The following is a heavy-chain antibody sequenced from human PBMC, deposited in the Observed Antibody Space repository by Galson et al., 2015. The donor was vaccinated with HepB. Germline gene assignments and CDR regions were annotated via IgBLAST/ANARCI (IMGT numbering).Heavy chain of an antibody. V-gene: IGHV3-7*01. D-gene: IGHD4-11*01. CDR2: IKRDGSEK. CDR1: GFIFSNYW. CDR3: GRVDYSKYLLGGSGRPD. J-gene: IGHJ4*02. Sequence: SLRLSCAASGFIFSNYWMTWVRQAPGMGLEFVANIKRDGSEKNYLDSVKGRFTISRDNAKKSLYLQMSSVRVEDTAIYYCGRVDYSKYLLGGSGRPDWGQGTLVAVSS.